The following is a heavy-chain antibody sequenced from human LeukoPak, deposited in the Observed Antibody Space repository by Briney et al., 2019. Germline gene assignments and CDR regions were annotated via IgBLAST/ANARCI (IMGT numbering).Heavy chain of an antibody. J-gene: IGHJ5*02. D-gene: IGHD2-2*01. CDR1: GYSFTSYW. CDR3: ARRYCSSTSCFTHWFDP. V-gene: IGHV5-51*01. Sequence: GESLKISCKGSGYSFTSYWIGWVRQMPGKGLEWMGIIYPGDSDTRYSPSFQGQVTISADKSISTAYLQWSSLKASDTAMYYCARRYCSSTSCFTHWFDPWGQGTLVTVSS. CDR2: IYPGDSDT.